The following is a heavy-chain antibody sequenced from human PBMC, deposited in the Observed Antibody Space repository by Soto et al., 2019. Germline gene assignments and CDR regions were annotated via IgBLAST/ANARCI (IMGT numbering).Heavy chain of an antibody. J-gene: IGHJ4*02. CDR1: GYTFTGFY. CDR2: INPDSGDP. CDR3: GRAGGNNGYFSVDY. V-gene: IGHV1-2*02. D-gene: IGHD2-2*03. Sequence: QVQLVQSGAEVRKPGASVKVSCKASGYTFTGFYIHWVRQAPGQGLEWMGWINPDSGDPSYAQRFQGRITMTRDTSISTAYMELSRPTYDDTAVYFCGRAGGNNGYFSVDYWGQGSLVTVSS.